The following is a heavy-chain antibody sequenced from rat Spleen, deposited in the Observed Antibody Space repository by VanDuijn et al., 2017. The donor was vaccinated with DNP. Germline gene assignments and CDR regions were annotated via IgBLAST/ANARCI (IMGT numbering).Heavy chain of an antibody. Sequence: EVQLQESGPGLVKPSQSLSLTCSVTGYSITSRYRWNWIRKFPGNKMEWIGLISSSGSTSFNPSLRSRISITRDTSKNLFFLHLDSVTTEDTATYYCARCVWYSDYWGQGIMVTVSS. CDR2: ISSSGST. CDR3: ARCVWYSDY. V-gene: IGHV3-1*01. CDR1: GYSITSRY. J-gene: IGHJ2*01.